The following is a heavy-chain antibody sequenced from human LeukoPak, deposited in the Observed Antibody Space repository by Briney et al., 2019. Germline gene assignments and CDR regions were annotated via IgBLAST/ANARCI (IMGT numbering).Heavy chain of an antibody. V-gene: IGHV3-74*01. CDR2: INTDGSST. CDR1: GFTFSNYW. D-gene: IGHD3-16*01. Sequence: GGSLRLSCAASGFTFSNYWMHWVRQAPGKGLVWVSNINTDGSSTNYADSVKGRFTISRDNAKNTLFLQMNSLRAEDTAVYYCVRSWGEDYWGQGTLVTVSS. J-gene: IGHJ4*02. CDR3: VRSWGEDY.